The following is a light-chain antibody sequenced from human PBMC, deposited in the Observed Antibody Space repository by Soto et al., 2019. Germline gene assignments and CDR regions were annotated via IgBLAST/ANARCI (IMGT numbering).Light chain of an antibody. CDR1: QSVSSS. V-gene: IGKV3-11*01. CDR2: DAS. Sequence: EIVLTQSPATLSLSPWERATLSCRASQSVSSSLAWYQQKPGQAPRLLIYDASNRATGIPARFSGSGSGTDFTITISSLEPEDFAVYYCQQRSNWPHTFGQGTKLEIK. CDR3: QQRSNWPHT. J-gene: IGKJ2*01.